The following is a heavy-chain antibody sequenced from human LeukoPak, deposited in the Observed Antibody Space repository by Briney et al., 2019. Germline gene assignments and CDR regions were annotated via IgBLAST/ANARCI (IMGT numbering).Heavy chain of an antibody. CDR1: GGSISSGSYY. V-gene: IGHV4-61*02. CDR3: ARDSSSWSKGRFDP. J-gene: IGHJ5*02. D-gene: IGHD6-13*01. Sequence: SETLSLTCTVSGGSISSGSYYWSWIRQPAGKGLEWIGRIYTSGSTNYNPSLKSRVTISVDTSKNQFSLKLSSVTAADTAVYYCARDSSSWSKGRFDPWGQGTLVTVSS. CDR2: IYTSGST.